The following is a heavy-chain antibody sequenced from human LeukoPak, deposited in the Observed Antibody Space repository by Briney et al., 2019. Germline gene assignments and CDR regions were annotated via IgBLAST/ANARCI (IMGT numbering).Heavy chain of an antibody. CDR3: ARENYGSGSYYLYYYYYYMDV. V-gene: IGHV3-30*03. CDR2: ISYDGSNK. CDR1: GFTFSSYG. J-gene: IGHJ6*03. D-gene: IGHD3-10*01. Sequence: GGSLRLSCAASGFTFSSYGMHWVRQAPGKGLEWVAVISYDGSNKYYADSVKGRFTISRDNSKNTLYLQMNSLRAEDTAVYYCARENYGSGSYYLYYYYYYMDVWGKGTTVTVSS.